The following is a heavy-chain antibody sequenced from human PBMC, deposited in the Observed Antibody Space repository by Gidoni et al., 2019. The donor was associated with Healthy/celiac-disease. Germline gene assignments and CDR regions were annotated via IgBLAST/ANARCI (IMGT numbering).Heavy chain of an antibody. V-gene: IGHV4-34*01. Sequence: QLQLQQWGAGLLKPSEPMPPTCAVYGGSFSGYYWSWIRQPPGRGLEWIGEINHSGSTNYNPSSKGRVTISVDTSKNQFSLKLGSVTAADTAVYYCARGGSSSWYRYWGQGTLVTVSS. CDR2: INHSGST. J-gene: IGHJ4*02. CDR3: ARGGSSSWYRY. D-gene: IGHD6-13*01. CDR1: GGSFSGYY.